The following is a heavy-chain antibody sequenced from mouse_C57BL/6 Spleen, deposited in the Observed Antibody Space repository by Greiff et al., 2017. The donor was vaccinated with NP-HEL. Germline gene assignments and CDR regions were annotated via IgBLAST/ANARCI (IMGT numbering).Heavy chain of an antibody. D-gene: IGHD1-1*01. CDR3: TSFTTVVDAMDY. CDR1: GYTFTDSE. J-gene: IGHJ4*01. Sequence: VQLQQSGAELVRPGVSVPLSCKASGYTFTDSEMHWVKQTPVPGLEWIGALDPETGGPAYNQKFECKSILTADKSSSTAYMELRSLTSEDSSVYYCTSFTTVVDAMDYWGQGTSVTVSS. CDR2: LDPETGGP. V-gene: IGHV1-15*01.